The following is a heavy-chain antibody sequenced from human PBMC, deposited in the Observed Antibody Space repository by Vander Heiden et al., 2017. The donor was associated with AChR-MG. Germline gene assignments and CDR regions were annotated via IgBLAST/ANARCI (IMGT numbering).Heavy chain of an antibody. V-gene: IGHV3-21*01. CDR2: ISSSSSYI. Sequence: EVQLVESGGGLVKPGGSLRLSCAASGFTFSSYSMNWVRQAPGKGLEWVSSISSSSSYIYYADSVKGRFTISRDNAKNSLYLQMNSLRAEDTAVYYCARESGRFVQLWLNWFDPWGQGTLVTVSS. CDR3: ARESGRFVQLWLNWFDP. CDR1: GFTFSSYS. D-gene: IGHD5-18*01. J-gene: IGHJ5*02.